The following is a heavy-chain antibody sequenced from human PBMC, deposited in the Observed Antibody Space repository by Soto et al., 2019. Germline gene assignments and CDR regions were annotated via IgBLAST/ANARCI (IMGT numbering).Heavy chain of an antibody. CDR3: AKDRQESSSWYFAFDI. Sequence: EVQLLESGGGLVQPGGSLRLSCAASGFTFSSYAMSWVRQAPGKGLEWVSAISGSGGSTYYADSVKGRFTISRDNSKNXLYLQMYSLRAEDTAVYYCAKDRQESSSWYFAFDIWGQGTMVTVSS. CDR2: ISGSGGST. CDR1: GFTFSSYA. D-gene: IGHD6-13*01. V-gene: IGHV3-23*01. J-gene: IGHJ3*02.